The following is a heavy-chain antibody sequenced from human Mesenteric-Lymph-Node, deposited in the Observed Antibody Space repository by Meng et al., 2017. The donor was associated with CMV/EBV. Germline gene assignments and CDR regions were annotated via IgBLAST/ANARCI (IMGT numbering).Heavy chain of an antibody. Sequence: GESLKISCAASGFTFSSYGMNWVRQAPGKGLEWISVFYISGRSTYYADSVKGRFTTSRDNSKNMVYLQMNSLRVEDTAVYYCARPGGYYFDYWGQGTLVTVSS. CDR3: ARPGGYYFDY. V-gene: IGHV3-NL1*01. J-gene: IGHJ4*02. D-gene: IGHD1-14*01. CDR2: FYISGRST. CDR1: GFTFSSYG.